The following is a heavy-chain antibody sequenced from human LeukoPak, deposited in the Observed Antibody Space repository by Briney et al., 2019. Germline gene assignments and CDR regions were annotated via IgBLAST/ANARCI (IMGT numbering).Heavy chain of an antibody. CDR3: ARRKGGTPRGSFDP. CDR1: GGSISSSSYF. D-gene: IGHD1-1*01. Sequence: PSETLSLTCTVSGGSISSSSYFWAWIRQPPGKGLEWIGSIFYSGTTNYNPSLKNGVTISVDTSKNQFALKLSSVTAADTAVYYCARRKGGTPRGSFDPWGQGILVTVSS. V-gene: IGHV4-39*01. CDR2: IFYSGTT. J-gene: IGHJ5*02.